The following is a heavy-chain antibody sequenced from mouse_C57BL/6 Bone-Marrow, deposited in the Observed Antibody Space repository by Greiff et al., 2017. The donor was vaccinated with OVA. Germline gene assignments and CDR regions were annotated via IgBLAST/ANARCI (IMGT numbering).Heavy chain of an antibody. J-gene: IGHJ3*01. CDR3: ARVYYCSFAY. CDR1: GFTFSSYG. D-gene: IGHD1-1*01. V-gene: IGHV5-6*01. CDR2: ISSGGSYT. Sequence: EVQLQESGGDLVKPGGSLKLSCAASGFTFSSYGMSWVRQTPDKRLEWVATISSGGSYTYYPDSVKGRFTISRDNAKNTLYLQMSSLKSEDTAMYYCARVYYCSFAYWGQGTLVTVSA.